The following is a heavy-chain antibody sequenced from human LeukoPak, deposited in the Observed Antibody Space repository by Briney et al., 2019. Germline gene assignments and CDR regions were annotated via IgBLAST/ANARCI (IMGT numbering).Heavy chain of an antibody. Sequence: GGSLKLSCAASGFTFRSYWMSWVRQAPGKGLEWVAIIRPDGSVTRYGDFVKGRFTISRDNAENSLYLRMNSLRVEDTAVFYCARDIGYGALDLWGHGTLVTVPS. J-gene: IGHJ5*02. V-gene: IGHV3-7*01. D-gene: IGHD4/OR15-4a*01. CDR1: GFTFRSYW. CDR3: ARDIGYGALDL. CDR2: IRPDGSVT.